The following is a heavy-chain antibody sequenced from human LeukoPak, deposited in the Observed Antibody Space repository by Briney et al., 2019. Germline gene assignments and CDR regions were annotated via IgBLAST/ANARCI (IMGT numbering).Heavy chain of an antibody. D-gene: IGHD6-19*01. J-gene: IGHJ4*02. Sequence: ASVKVSCKASGYTFTGYYMHWVRQAPGQGLEWMGWINPNSGGTNYAQKFQGRVTMTRDTSISTAYMELSRLRSDDTAVYYCAREKGIAVAYDYWGQRTLVTVSS. CDR3: AREKGIAVAYDY. CDR2: INPNSGGT. V-gene: IGHV1-2*02. CDR1: GYTFTGYY.